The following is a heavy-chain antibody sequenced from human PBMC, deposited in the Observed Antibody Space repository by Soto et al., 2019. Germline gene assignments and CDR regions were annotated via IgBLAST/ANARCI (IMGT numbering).Heavy chain of an antibody. CDR1: GDSISSSGFY. Sequence: QLQLQESGPGLVQPSETLSLTCAVSGDSISSSGFYWGWIRQPPGKGLEWIGSIYYSASTYYNPYLKSRATISVDTSKSQFSLKMRSVTAADTAVYYCARRQQWLAGYFDYWGQGTLVTVSS. V-gene: IGHV4-39*01. CDR3: ARRQQWLAGYFDY. CDR2: IYYSAST. D-gene: IGHD6-19*01. J-gene: IGHJ4*02.